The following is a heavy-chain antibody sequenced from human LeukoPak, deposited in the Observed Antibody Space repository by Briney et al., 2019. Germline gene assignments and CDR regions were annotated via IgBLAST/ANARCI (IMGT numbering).Heavy chain of an antibody. CDR2: ISGYGGDT. Sequence: GGSLRLSCAASGFTFSNYAMSWVRQAPGKGLEWVSSISGYGGDTYYTDSVKGRFTISRDNSKNTLYLQMNSPRAGNTAIYYCAKVASNSGKGGAFDIWGQGTMVTVSS. D-gene: IGHD6-19*01. J-gene: IGHJ3*02. CDR3: AKVASNSGKGGAFDI. V-gene: IGHV3-23*01. CDR1: GFTFSNYA.